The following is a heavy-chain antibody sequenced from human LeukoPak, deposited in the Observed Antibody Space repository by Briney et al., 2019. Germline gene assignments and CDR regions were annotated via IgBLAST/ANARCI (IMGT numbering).Heavy chain of an antibody. Sequence: SETLSLTCTVSGYSISSGYYWGWIRQPPGKGLEWIGSIYHSGSTYYNPSLKSRVTISVDTSKNQFSLKLSSVTAADTAVYYCARSPPLGYCSGGSCYSNWFDPWGQGTLVTVSS. CDR1: GYSISSGYY. D-gene: IGHD2-15*01. CDR2: IYHSGST. CDR3: ARSPPLGYCSGGSCYSNWFDP. V-gene: IGHV4-38-2*02. J-gene: IGHJ5*02.